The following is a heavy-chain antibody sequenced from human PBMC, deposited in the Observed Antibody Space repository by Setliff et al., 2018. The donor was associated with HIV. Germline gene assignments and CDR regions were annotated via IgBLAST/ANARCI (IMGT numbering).Heavy chain of an antibody. CDR3: ARDLDGLYYMDV. Sequence: PGGSLRLSCAASGFTFSTYEMNWVRQAPGKGLEWIAYISSGGRTIDYADSVKDRFTIYRDNGKNSVYLQMNSLRVDDTAVYYCARDLDGLYYMDVWGTGTTVTVSS. CDR1: GFTFSTYE. J-gene: IGHJ6*03. V-gene: IGHV3-48*03. CDR2: ISSGGRTI. D-gene: IGHD1-1*01.